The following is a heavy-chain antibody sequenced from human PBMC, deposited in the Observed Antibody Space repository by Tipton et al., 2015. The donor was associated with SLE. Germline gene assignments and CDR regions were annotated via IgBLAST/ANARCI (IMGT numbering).Heavy chain of an antibody. D-gene: IGHD2-21*01. Sequence: GSLRLSCVVSGFTFRSYWMTWVRQAPGKGLEWVSTISRTSSYIYYADSVKGRFTISRDNAKNSLYLQMNSLRAEDTAIYYCARDWGKLTYCSGDFCPDALDVWGPGTMVTVSS. CDR3: ARDWGKLTYCSGDFCPDALDV. CDR2: ISRTSSYI. J-gene: IGHJ3*01. CDR1: GFTFRSYW. V-gene: IGHV3-21*06.